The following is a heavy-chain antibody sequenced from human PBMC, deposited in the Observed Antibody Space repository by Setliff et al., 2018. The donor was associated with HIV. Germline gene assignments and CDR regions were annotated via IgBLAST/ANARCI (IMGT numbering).Heavy chain of an antibody. Sequence: SVKVSCQASGYTFTGYYLHWVRQAPGQGLGWMGRINPNSGGTNYAQQFRGGVTMIRDTSISTAYMELSRLGSDDPAVYYCARGDYDSSCYYFDYWGQGTLVTVSS. D-gene: IGHD3-22*01. V-gene: IGHV1-2*06. CDR1: GYTFTGYY. J-gene: IGHJ4*02. CDR3: ARGDYDSSCYYFDY. CDR2: INPNSGGT.